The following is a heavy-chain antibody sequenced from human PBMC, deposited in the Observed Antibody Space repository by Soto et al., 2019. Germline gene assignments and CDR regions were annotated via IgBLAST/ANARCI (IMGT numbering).Heavy chain of an antibody. CDR1: GGSISSSSYY. Sequence: ETLSLTCTVSGGSISSSSYYWGWIRQPPGKGLEWIGSIYYSGSTYYNPSLKSRVTISVDTSKNQFSLKLSSVTAADTAVYYCARHSAYLVVAATSYYGMDVWGQGTTVTVSS. CDR2: IYYSGST. CDR3: ARHSAYLVVAATSYYGMDV. V-gene: IGHV4-39*01. J-gene: IGHJ6*02. D-gene: IGHD2-15*01.